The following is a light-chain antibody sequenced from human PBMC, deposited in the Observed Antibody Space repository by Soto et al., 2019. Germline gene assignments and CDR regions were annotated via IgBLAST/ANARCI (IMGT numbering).Light chain of an antibody. CDR3: QTWGTGFQV. CDR1: SGHSSYA. V-gene: IGLV4-69*01. J-gene: IGLJ2*01. Sequence: QTVVTHSPSASASLGASVKLTCTLSSGHSSYAIAWHQKQPGKGPRYLMDLNNDGSHTKGDGIPDRFSGSSSGAERYLIISSLQSEDEADYYCQTWGTGFQVFGGGTKLTVL. CDR2: LNNDGSH.